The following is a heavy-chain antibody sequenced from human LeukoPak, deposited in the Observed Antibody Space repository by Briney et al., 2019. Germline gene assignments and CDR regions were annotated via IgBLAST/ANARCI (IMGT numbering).Heavy chain of an antibody. V-gene: IGHV4-59*01. D-gene: IGHD3-22*01. CDR3: ARVDSSGYHEPFDY. CDR2: IYDSGGT. J-gene: IGHJ4*02. CDR1: GYSTSGYY. Sequence: SETLSLTCTVSGYSTSGYYWSWIRQPPGKGLEWIGYIYDSGGTNYNPSLKSRVTISVDTSKNQFSLKLSSVTAADTAVYYCARVDSSGYHEPFDYWGQGTLVTVSS.